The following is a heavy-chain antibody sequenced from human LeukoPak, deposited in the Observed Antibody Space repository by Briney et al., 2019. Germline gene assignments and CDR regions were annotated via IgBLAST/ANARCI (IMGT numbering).Heavy chain of an antibody. D-gene: IGHD4-11*01. CDR1: GFTFTSYG. J-gene: IGHJ4*02. CDR2: IWSDGTNK. CDR3: AKDIERGFDYTNSLDY. Sequence: GGSLRLSCAASGFTFTSYGMHWVRQAPGKGLEWVAVIWSDGTNKYYADSVKGRFAISRADSKNMVYLQMNSLRVEDTAVYYCAKDIERGFDYTNSLDYWGQGTLVTVSS. V-gene: IGHV3-33*06.